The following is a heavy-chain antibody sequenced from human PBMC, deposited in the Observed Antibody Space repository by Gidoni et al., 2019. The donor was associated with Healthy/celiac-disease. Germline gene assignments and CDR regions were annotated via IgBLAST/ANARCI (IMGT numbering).Heavy chain of an antibody. CDR1: GFTFSSYS. V-gene: IGHV3-21*01. J-gene: IGHJ5*02. CDR3: ARGRLGGEFWFDP. CDR2: ISSSSSYI. Sequence: EVQLVESGGGLVKPGGSLRLSCAASGFTFSSYSMNWVRQAPGKGLEWVSSISSSSSYIYYADSVKGRFTISRDNAKNSLYLQMNSLRAEDTAVYYCARGRLGGEFWFDPWGQGTLVTVSS. D-gene: IGHD3-10*01.